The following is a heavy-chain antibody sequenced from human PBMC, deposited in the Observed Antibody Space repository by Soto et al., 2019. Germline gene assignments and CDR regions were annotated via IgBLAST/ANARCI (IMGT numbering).Heavy chain of an antibody. Sequence: ASVKVSCKASGYTFSDYDMNWVRQATGQGPEWIGWVNPNNGDTGYAQKFQGRVTLTTDISTTTAYMELTSLRSEDTAMYYCAKVSRKGSAIDFDYWGQRTLVTVS. CDR1: GYTFSDYD. D-gene: IGHD3-10*01. V-gene: IGHV1-8*01. CDR2: VNPNNGDT. CDR3: AKVSRKGSAIDFDY. J-gene: IGHJ4*02.